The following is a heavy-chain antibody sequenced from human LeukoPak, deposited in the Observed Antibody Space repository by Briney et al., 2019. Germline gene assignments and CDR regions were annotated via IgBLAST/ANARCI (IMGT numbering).Heavy chain of an antibody. V-gene: IGHV3-7*01. CDR2: INQGGSEK. J-gene: IGHJ4*02. D-gene: IGHD2-2*01. CDR3: ARDVTALDS. CDR1: GFTFSSYW. Sequence: PGGSLRLSCAASGFTFSSYWMSWVRQAPEKGLEWVANINQGGSEKYYVDSVRGRFTISRDNAKNSLYLQMNSLRADDTAVYYCARDVTALDSWGQRTLVTVSS.